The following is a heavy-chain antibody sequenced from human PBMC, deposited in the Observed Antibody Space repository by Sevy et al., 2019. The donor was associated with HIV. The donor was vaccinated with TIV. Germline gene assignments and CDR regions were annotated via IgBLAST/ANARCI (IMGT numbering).Heavy chain of an antibody. V-gene: IGHV3-33*01. J-gene: IGHJ4*01. CDR3: ARGPMYSSRWEGDIDY. Sequence: GGSLRLSCAASGFTFSSYGMHWVRQAPGKGLEWVAVIWYDGSNKYYADSVKGRFTISRANSKNTLYLQMNRLRAEDTAVYYCARGPMYSSRWEGDIDYWGHGPPVTVSS. CDR1: GFTFSSYG. D-gene: IGHD6-13*01. CDR2: IWYDGSNK.